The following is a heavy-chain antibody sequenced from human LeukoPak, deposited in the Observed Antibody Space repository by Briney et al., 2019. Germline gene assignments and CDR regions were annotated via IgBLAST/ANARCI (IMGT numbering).Heavy chain of an antibody. CDR3: ARQHSSGYYSPHYYYGMDV. Sequence: ASVKVSCKASGYTFTTYGISWVRQAPGQGLEWMGWISAYKGNTNYAQKLQGRVTMTTETSTSTAYMELTSLRSDDTAVYYCARQHSSGYYSPHYYYGMDVWGQGTTVTVSS. V-gene: IGHV1-18*01. CDR1: GYTFTTYG. D-gene: IGHD3-22*01. J-gene: IGHJ6*02. CDR2: ISAYKGNT.